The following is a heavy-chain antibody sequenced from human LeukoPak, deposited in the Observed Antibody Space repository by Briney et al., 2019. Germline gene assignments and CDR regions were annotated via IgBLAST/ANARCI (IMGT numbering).Heavy chain of an antibody. V-gene: IGHV4-34*01. Sequence: SETLTLTCAVYGGSFSGYYWNWIRQPPGKGLEWIGEVYHSGSTNYNPSLKSRVTISADTSKNQFSLKLSSVTAADTAVYYCARATYCSGGNCYKLRYFDLWGRGTLVTVSS. CDR2: VYHSGST. D-gene: IGHD2-15*01. CDR3: ARATYCSGGNCYKLRYFDL. J-gene: IGHJ2*01. CDR1: GGSFSGYY.